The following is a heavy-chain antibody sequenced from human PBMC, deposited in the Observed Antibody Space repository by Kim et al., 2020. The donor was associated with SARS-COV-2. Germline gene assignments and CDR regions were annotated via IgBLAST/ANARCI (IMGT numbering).Heavy chain of an antibody. J-gene: IGHJ4*02. D-gene: IGHD3-3*01. Sequence: VKGRFTISRDNSKNTLYLQMNSLRAEDTAVYYCAKGGGITIFGVVKGDDYWGQGTLVTVSS. CDR3: AKGGGITIFGVVKGDDY. V-gene: IGHV3-23*01.